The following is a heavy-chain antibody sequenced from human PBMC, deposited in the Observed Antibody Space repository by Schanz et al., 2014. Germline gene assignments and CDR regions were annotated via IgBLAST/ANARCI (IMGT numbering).Heavy chain of an antibody. D-gene: IGHD2-2*01. CDR1: GDSISSSNW. CDR3: ARHGELGGCSSSSCWALNWFDP. Sequence: QVQLQVSGQGLVQPSGTLSLTCAVSGDSISSSNWWTWVRQSPGKGLEWIGSIHHSGSTYHNPSRRGGVPISVDTSKHRFSLTLGSVTAADTAVYYCARHGELGGCSSSSCWALNWFDPWGQGTLVTVSS. CDR2: IHHSGST. V-gene: IGHV4-4*02. J-gene: IGHJ5*02.